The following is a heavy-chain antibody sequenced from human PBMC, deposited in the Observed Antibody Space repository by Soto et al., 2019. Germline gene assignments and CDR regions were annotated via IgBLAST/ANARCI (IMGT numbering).Heavy chain of an antibody. J-gene: IGHJ4*02. CDR1: GFTVSSNY. CDR2: IYSGGST. Sequence: PGGSLRLSCAASGFTVSSNYMSWVRQAPGKGLEWVSGIYSGGSTYYADSVKGRFTISRDNSRNTLYLQMNSLRAEDTAVYYCARDPGGGSCYSHWGQGTLVTVSS. V-gene: IGHV3-53*01. D-gene: IGHD2-15*01. CDR3: ARDPGGGSCYSH.